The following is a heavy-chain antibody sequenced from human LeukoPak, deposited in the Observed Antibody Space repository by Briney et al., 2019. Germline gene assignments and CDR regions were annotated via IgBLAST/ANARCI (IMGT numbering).Heavy chain of an antibody. V-gene: IGHV3-23*01. D-gene: IGHD3-3*01. CDR3: AKEAHYYDFWSGYLDY. J-gene: IGHJ4*02. Sequence: QPGGSLRLSCAASGFTFSSYAMSWVRQAPGKGLEWVSAISGSGGSTYYADSVKGRFTISRDNSKNTLYLQMNSLRAEDTAVYYCAKEAHYYDFWSGYLDYWGQGTLVTVSS. CDR1: GFTFSSYA. CDR2: ISGSGGST.